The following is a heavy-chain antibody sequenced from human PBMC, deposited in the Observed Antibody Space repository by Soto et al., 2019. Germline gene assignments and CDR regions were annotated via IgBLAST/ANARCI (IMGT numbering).Heavy chain of an antibody. CDR3: AREETRWPLAFGLAV. J-gene: IGHJ6*02. Sequence: LRLSCAVSGFTFSSYSMNWVRQAPGKGLEWVSSIGCSGGYIYYADSVKGRFTISRDNTKNSMYLQMNSLRAEDTALYYCAREETRWPLAFGLAVWGQGTTVTVS. CDR2: IGCSGGYI. V-gene: IGHV3-21*01. CDR1: GFTFSSYS. D-gene: IGHD2-15*01.